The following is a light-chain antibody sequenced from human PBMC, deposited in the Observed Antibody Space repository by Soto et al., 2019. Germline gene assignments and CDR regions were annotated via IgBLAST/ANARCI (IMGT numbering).Light chain of an antibody. CDR3: QQYAGSPRT. Sequence: EIVLTQSPGTLSLSPGEIGTLSCRASQNLGTLYLAWFQQKSGQAPRLLIYSASRRATGIPDRFTGSGSGTDFTLTINRVEPEDFAVYFCQQYAGSPRTFGQGTKVDIK. V-gene: IGKV3-20*01. CDR2: SAS. CDR1: QNLGTLY. J-gene: IGKJ1*01.